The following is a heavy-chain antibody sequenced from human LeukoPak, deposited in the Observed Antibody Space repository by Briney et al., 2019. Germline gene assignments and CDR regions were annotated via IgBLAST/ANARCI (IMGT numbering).Heavy chain of an antibody. D-gene: IGHD2-2*01. V-gene: IGHV1-18*01. CDR2: ISAYNGNT. Sequence: ASVKVSCKASGYTFTSYGISWVRQAPGQGLEWMGWISAYNGNTNYAQKFQGRVTITTDESTSTAYMELSSLRSEDTAVYYCAPAELLSGSIDPRGQGTLVTVSS. CDR3: APAELLSGSIDP. J-gene: IGHJ5*02. CDR1: GYTFTSYG.